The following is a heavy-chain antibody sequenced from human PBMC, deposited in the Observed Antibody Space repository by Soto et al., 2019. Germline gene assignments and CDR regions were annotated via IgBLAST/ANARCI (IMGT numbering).Heavy chain of an antibody. CDR1: GYTFTSYG. CDR3: ARVPVGLWFGDPSSWSDP. V-gene: IGHV1-18*01. D-gene: IGHD3-10*01. Sequence: ASVKVSCKASGYTFTSYGISWVRQAPGQGLEWMGWISAYNGNTNYAQKLQGRVTMTTDTSTSTAYMELRSLRSDDTAVYYCARVPVGLWFGDPSSWSDPWGQGTLVTVSS. J-gene: IGHJ5*02. CDR2: ISAYNGNT.